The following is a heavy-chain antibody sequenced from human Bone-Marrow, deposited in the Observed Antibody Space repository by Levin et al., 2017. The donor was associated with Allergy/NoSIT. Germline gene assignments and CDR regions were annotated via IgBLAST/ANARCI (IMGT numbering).Heavy chain of an antibody. V-gene: IGHV4-61*01. D-gene: IGHD3-10*01. Sequence: NPSETLSLTCTVSGGSVSSGSYYWSWIRQPPGKGLEWIGYIYYSGSTNYNPSLKSRVTISVDTSKNQFSLKLSSVTAADTAVYYCARYGEVGSVDYWGQGTLVTVSS. CDR2: IYYSGST. J-gene: IGHJ4*02. CDR3: ARYGEVGSVDY. CDR1: GGSVSSGSYY.